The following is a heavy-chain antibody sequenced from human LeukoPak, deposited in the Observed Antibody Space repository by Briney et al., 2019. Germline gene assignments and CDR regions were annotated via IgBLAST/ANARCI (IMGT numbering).Heavy chain of an antibody. J-gene: IGHJ4*02. CDR3: AKSLAAAGPEAIDC. V-gene: IGHV3-9*03. Sequence: PGGSLRLSCAASGFTFEDYAMHWVRQAPGKGLEWVSGITWNSGDIGYADSVKGRFTISGDNAKNSLYLQMNSLKPEDMAVYYCAKSLAAAGPEAIDCWGQGTLVSVSS. D-gene: IGHD6-13*01. CDR2: ITWNSGDI. CDR1: GFTFEDYA.